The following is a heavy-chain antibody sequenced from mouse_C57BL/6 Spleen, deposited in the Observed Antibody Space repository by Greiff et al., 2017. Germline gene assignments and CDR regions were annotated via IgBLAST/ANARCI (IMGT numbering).Heavy chain of an antibody. CDR2: ISDGGSYT. CDR1: GFTFSSYA. V-gene: IGHV5-4*01. Sequence: VQLKESGGGLVKPGGSLKLSCAASGFTFSSYAMSWVRQTPEKRLEWVATISDGGSYTYYPDNVKGRFTISRDNAKNNLYLQMSHLKSEDTAMYYCAREGLDYWGQGTTLTVSS. CDR3: AREGLDY. D-gene: IGHD2-4*01. J-gene: IGHJ2*01.